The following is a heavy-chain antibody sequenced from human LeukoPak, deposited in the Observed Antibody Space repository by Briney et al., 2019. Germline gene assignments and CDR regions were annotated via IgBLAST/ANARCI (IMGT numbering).Heavy chain of an antibody. CDR3: ASSPPLGYCSGGSCPNWFDP. Sequence: PTGGSLRLSCAASGFTVSSNYMSWVRQAPGKGLEWVSAISGSGGSTYYADSVKGRFTISRDNSKNTLYLQMNSLRAEDTAVYYCASSPPLGYCSGGSCPNWFDPWGQGTLVTVSS. V-gene: IGHV3-23*01. CDR1: GFTVSSNY. J-gene: IGHJ5*02. CDR2: ISGSGGST. D-gene: IGHD2-15*01.